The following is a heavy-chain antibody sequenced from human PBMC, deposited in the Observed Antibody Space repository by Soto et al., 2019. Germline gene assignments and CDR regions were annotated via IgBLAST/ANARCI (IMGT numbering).Heavy chain of an antibody. J-gene: IGHJ4*02. Sequence: QVQLVESGGGVVQPGRSLRLSCAASGFTFSSYGMHWVRQAPGKGLEWVAVIWYDGSNKYYADSVKGRFTISRDNSKNTLYLQMNGLSAEDTAVYYCAGETMVRGVIIGQFDYWGQGTLVTVSS. V-gene: IGHV3-33*01. CDR1: GFTFSSYG. CDR2: IWYDGSNK. CDR3: AGETMVRGVIIGQFDY. D-gene: IGHD3-10*01.